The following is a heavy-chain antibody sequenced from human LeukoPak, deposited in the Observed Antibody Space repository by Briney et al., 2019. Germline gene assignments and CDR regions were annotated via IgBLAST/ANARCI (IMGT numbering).Heavy chain of an antibody. CDR1: GFTFGDYA. V-gene: IGHV3-49*04. D-gene: IGHD2-15*01. CDR2: IRSNTYGGTT. Sequence: GGSLRLSCTASGFTFGDYAMSWVRQAQGKGLEWVGFIRSNTYGGTTEYVASVKGRFTFSRDDSKGIAYLQMNSLQTEDTAVYHCTRMAYCSGGRCSFDYWGQGTLVTVSS. CDR3: TRMAYCSGGRCSFDY. J-gene: IGHJ4*02.